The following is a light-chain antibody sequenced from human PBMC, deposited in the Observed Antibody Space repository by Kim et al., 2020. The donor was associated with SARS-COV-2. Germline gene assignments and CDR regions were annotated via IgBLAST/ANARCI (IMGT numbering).Light chain of an antibody. V-gene: IGLV3-1*01. J-gene: IGLJ3*02. CDR2: QDS. Sequence: SLSPGQTASITCAGDKLGDKYACCYQQKPGPSPVLVIYQDSQRPSGIPERFSGSNSGNTATLTSSGTQAMDEADYYWQACDSSTVFGGGTQLTVL. CDR3: QACDSSTV. CDR1: KLGDKY.